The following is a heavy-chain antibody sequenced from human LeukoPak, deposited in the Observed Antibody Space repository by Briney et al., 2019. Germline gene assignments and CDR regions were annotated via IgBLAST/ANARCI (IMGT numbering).Heavy chain of an antibody. CDR1: GGSISSYY. CDR2: INHSGST. Sequence: PSETLSLTCTVSGGSISSYYWSWIRQPPGKGLEWIGEINHSGSTNYNPSLKSRVTISVDTSKNQFSLKLSSVTAADTAVYYCARGGSSGSGNDAFDIWGQGTMVTVSS. D-gene: IGHD6-19*01. J-gene: IGHJ3*02. V-gene: IGHV4-34*01. CDR3: ARGGSSGSGNDAFDI.